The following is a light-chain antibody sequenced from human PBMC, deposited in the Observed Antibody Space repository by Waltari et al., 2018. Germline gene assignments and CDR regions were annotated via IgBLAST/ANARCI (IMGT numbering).Light chain of an antibody. CDR3: QQYHSFSRFA. Sequence: DIQMTQSPSTLSASVGDRVTITCRASQRITTWLAWYQQKPGRAHKLLIYKASTLQSGVPSRFSASGSGTEFTLTISSLQPDDFATYYCQQYHSFSRFAFGPGTKVHLK. V-gene: IGKV1-5*03. J-gene: IGKJ3*01. CDR2: KAS. CDR1: QRITTW.